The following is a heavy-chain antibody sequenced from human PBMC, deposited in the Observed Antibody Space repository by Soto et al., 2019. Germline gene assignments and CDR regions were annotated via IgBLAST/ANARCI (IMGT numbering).Heavy chain of an antibody. CDR3: ARGQGELNA. D-gene: IGHD3-16*01. J-gene: IGHJ5*02. V-gene: IGHV4-34*01. CDR1: GASLRDNY. CDR2: INHSGNI. Sequence: ETLSLTCAVYGASLRDNYCNWLRPPPGKGLEWIGEINHSGNINYNQSLWSLVTTSIDTSKNQLSLNLMSVSAADTAVYYCARGQGELNAWGQRTPVIFCS.